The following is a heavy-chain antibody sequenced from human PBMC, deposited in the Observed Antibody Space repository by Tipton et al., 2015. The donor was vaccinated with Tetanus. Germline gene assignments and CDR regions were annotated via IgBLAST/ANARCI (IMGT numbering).Heavy chain of an antibody. D-gene: IGHD5-18*01. J-gene: IGHJ4*02. CDR2: AYHTGGT. CDR1: GVSIRNGGYS. Sequence: TLSLTCAVSGVSIRNGGYSWSWIRQPAGKGLEWIGYAYHTGGTYYNPSLKSRVTISVDRSNNQFSLRLTSVTAADTAVYYCARMGFTYGQVVYWGQGTLVTVAS. CDR3: ARMGFTYGQVVY. V-gene: IGHV4-30-2*01.